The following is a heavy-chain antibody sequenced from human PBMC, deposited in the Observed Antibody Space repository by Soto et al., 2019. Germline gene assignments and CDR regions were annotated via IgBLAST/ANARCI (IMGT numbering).Heavy chain of an antibody. CDR3: ARGEAQVAGAPYYFDY. D-gene: IGHD2-15*01. J-gene: IGHJ4*02. V-gene: IGHV6-1*01. CDR1: GDSVSSNSAA. CDR2: TYYRSKWYN. Sequence: KQSQTLSLTCAISGDSVSSNSAAWNWIRQSPSRGLEWLGRTYYRSKWYNDYAVSVKSRITINPDTSKNQFSLQLNSVTPEDTAVYYCARGEAQVAGAPYYFDYWGQGTLVTVSS.